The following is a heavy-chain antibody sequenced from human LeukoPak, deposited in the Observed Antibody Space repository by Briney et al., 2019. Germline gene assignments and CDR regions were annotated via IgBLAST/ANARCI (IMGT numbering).Heavy chain of an antibody. CDR3: ARDEGGDIVVVSGFEY. V-gene: IGHV5-51*01. CDR2: IYPGDSDT. Sequence: GESLKFSCKGPGYSFTTYWIGWVRQMPGKGLEWMGIIYPGDSDTRYSPSFQGHATISDAKSISTAYLQWNSLKASHTAMYYCARDEGGDIVVVSGFEYWGQGTLVTVSS. D-gene: IGHD2-2*01. CDR1: GYSFTTYW. J-gene: IGHJ4*02.